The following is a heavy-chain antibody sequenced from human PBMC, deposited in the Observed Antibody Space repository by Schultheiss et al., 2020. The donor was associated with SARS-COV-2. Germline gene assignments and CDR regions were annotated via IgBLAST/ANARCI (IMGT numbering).Heavy chain of an antibody. CDR1: GFTFSSYW. CDR3: ARDIVDTVLGAFDY. V-gene: IGHV3-7*01. CDR2: IKQDGSEK. Sequence: GGSLRLSCAASGFTFSSYWMSWVRQAPGKGLEWVANIKQDGSEKYYVDSVKGRFTISRDNAKNSLYLQMNSLRAEDTAVYYCARDIVDTVLGAFDYWGQGTLVTVSS. D-gene: IGHD5-18*01. J-gene: IGHJ4*02.